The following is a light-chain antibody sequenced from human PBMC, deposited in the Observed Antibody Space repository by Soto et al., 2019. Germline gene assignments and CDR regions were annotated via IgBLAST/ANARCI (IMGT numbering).Light chain of an antibody. J-gene: IGLJ3*02. CDR3: ISYTSSSTRV. CDR2: EVS. Sequence: QSALTQPASVSGSPGQSITISCTGTSSDVGGYNYVSWYQQHPGKAPKLMIYEVSNRPSGVSNLFSGSKSGNTASLTISGLQAEDEADYYCISYTSSSTRVFGGGTKLTVL. V-gene: IGLV2-14*01. CDR1: SSDVGGYNY.